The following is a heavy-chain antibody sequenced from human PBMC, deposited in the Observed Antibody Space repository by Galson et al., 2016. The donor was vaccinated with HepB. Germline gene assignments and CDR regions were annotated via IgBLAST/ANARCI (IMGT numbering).Heavy chain of an antibody. Sequence: SLRLSCAASGFTFSSHAMSWVRQAPGKGLEWVSGISGSGGSTHYADSVKGRFTISRDNSKNTLYVQMNSLRAEDTAVYYCAKGYGLFDYWGQGTLVTVSS. CDR1: GFTFSSHA. V-gene: IGHV3-23*01. CDR2: ISGSGGST. CDR3: AKGYGLFDY. D-gene: IGHD1-14*01. J-gene: IGHJ4*02.